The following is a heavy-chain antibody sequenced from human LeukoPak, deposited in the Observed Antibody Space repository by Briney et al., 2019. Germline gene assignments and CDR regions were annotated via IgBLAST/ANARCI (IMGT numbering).Heavy chain of an antibody. J-gene: IGHJ5*02. CDR1: GYTFISYG. CDR3: ATVRGDWFDP. Sequence: GASVKVSCKASGYTFISYGISWVRQAPGQGLEWMGWISAYNGNTNYVQKFQGRVTITRNTSISTAYMELSSLRSEDTAVYYCATVRGDWFDPWGQGTLVTVSS. D-gene: IGHD3-3*01. V-gene: IGHV1-18*01. CDR2: ISAYNGNT.